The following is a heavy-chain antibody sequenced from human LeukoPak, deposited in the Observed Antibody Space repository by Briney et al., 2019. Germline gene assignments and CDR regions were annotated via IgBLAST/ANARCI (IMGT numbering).Heavy chain of an antibody. D-gene: IGHD3-16*02. V-gene: IGHV3-23*01. CDR1: GFTFSSYA. CDR2: ISGSGGST. CDR3: AKASGAFGGVIVTQPPDY. J-gene: IGHJ4*02. Sequence: GSLRLSCAASGFTFSSYAMSWVRQAPGKGLEWVSAISGSGGSTYYADSVKGRFTISRDNSKNTLYLQMDSLRAEDTAVYYCAKASGAFGGVIVTQPPDYWGQGTLVTVSS.